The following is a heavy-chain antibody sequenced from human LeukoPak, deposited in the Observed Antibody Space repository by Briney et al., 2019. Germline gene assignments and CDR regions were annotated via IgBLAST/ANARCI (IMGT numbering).Heavy chain of an antibody. Sequence: ASVKVSCKASGYTFTSYGISWVRQAPGQGLEWMGWISAYSGNTNYAQKRQGRVTMTTDPSTSKAYMGLRSLRSDDTAVYYCARSLDHYYDSSGYYPFDYWGQGTLVTVSS. V-gene: IGHV1-18*01. CDR3: ARSLDHYYDSSGYYPFDY. J-gene: IGHJ4*02. D-gene: IGHD3-22*01. CDR2: ISAYSGNT. CDR1: GYTFTSYG.